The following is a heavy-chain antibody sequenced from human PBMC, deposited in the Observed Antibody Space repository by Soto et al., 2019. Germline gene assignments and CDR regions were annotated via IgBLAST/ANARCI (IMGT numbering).Heavy chain of an antibody. Sequence: QVPLVQSGAEVKKPGSSVKVSCKASGGIFSTYAISWLRQAPGQGLEWMGGIIPIFGTPNYGQRFQGRVTITADESTSTAYMELSRLRSEDTAVYYCARDRDDYGSGNYYNRIDFWGQGTLVTVSS. CDR1: GGIFSTYA. CDR3: ARDRDDYGSGNYYNRIDF. D-gene: IGHD3-10*01. V-gene: IGHV1-69*01. J-gene: IGHJ4*02. CDR2: IIPIFGTP.